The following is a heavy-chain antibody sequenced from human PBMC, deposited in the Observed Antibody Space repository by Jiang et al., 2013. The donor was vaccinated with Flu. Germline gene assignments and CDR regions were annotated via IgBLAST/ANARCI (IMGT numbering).Heavy chain of an antibody. V-gene: IGHV6-1*01. CDR2: TYYRSKWYN. CDR3: ARDQPYDSSGYYVEGAFDI. CDR1: GDSVSSNSAA. J-gene: IGHJ3*02. D-gene: IGHD3-22*01. Sequence: SQTLSLTCAISGDSVSSNSAAWNWIRQSPSRGLEWLGRTYYRSKWYNDYAVSVKSRITINPDTSKNQFSLQLNSVTPEDTAVYYCARDQPYDSSGYYVEGAFDIWGQGTMVTVSS.